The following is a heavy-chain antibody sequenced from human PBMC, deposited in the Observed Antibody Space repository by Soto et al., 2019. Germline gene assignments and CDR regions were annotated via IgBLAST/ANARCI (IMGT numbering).Heavy chain of an antibody. J-gene: IGHJ4*02. CDR1: GYTFTSDG. CDR2: ISAYNGNT. V-gene: IGHV1-18*01. Sequence: QVQRVQSGAEVKKPGASVKVSCKASGYTFTSDGISWVRQAPGQGLEWMGWISAYNGNTNYAQKLQGRATTTTDTSTSTAYIELRRLRSDDTAVYYCATDGTGVRYWGQGTLVPVSS. CDR3: ATDGTGVRY.